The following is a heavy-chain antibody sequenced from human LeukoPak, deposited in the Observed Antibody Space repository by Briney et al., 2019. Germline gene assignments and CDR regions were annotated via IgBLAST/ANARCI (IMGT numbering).Heavy chain of an antibody. V-gene: IGHV3-15*01. CDR1: GFTFRNAW. CDR2: MKSKTDGGKT. Sequence: GGSLRLSCAASGFTFRNAWMSWVRQAPGKGLEWVGRMKSKTDGGKTDYAAPVKGRFTISRDDSKNTLYLQMNSLKTEDTAVYYCTIHQTTVVTNYFDYWGQGTLVTVSS. J-gene: IGHJ4*02. CDR3: TIHQTTVVTNYFDY. D-gene: IGHD4-23*01.